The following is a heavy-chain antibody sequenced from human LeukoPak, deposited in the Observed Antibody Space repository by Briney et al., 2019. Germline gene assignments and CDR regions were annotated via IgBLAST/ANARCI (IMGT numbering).Heavy chain of an antibody. Sequence: GGSLRLSCAASGFTFSSYAMSWVRQAPGKGREWVSAISGSGGSTYYADSVKGRFTISRDNSKNTLYLQMNSLRAEDTAVYYCAKGDIVYYDYYFDYWGQGTLVTVSS. D-gene: IGHD2-15*01. J-gene: IGHJ4*02. V-gene: IGHV3-23*01. CDR1: GFTFSSYA. CDR2: ISGSGGST. CDR3: AKGDIVYYDYYFDY.